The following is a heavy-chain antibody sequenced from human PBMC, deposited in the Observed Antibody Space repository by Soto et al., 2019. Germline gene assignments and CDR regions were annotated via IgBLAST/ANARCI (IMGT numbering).Heavy chain of an antibody. Sequence: GGSLRLSCAASGFTFDGYAMRWVRQAPGKGLEWVSGICWNSGSIGYADSVKGRFTISRDNAQNSLYLQRNSLRAEDTALYYCAKDGVSYNWNYASYFVYWGQTTHVAVS. CDR1: GFTFDGYA. J-gene: IGHJ4*02. CDR3: AKDGVSYNWNYASYFVY. D-gene: IGHD1-7*01. CDR2: ICWNSGSI. V-gene: IGHV3-9*01.